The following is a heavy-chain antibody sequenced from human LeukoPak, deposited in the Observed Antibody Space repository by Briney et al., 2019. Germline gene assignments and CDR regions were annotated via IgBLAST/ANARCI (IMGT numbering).Heavy chain of an antibody. CDR1: GFTVSSNY. CDR3: ASSSRLGYRGYYFDC. J-gene: IGHJ4*02. D-gene: IGHD3-16*01. Sequence: GGSLRLSCAASGFTVSSNYMSWVRQAPGKGLEWVSVIYSGGSTYYAGSVKGRFTISRDNSKNTLYLQMNSLRAEDTAVYYCASSSRLGYRGYYFDCWGQGTLVTVSS. V-gene: IGHV3-53*01. CDR2: IYSGGST.